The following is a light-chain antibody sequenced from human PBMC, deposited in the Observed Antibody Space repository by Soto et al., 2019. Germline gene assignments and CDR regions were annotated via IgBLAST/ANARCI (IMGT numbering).Light chain of an antibody. CDR1: SSNIGINY. V-gene: IGLV1-51*01. Sequence: QSVLTQPPSVSAAPGQMVTISCSGSSSNIGINYVSWYQQFPGAGPKLLIYDNNKRPSGIPDRCSGSKSGTSATLVITGLQTGDEADYYCGTWDSSLTGAVFGGGTQLTVL. J-gene: IGLJ7*01. CDR2: DNN. CDR3: GTWDSSLTGAV.